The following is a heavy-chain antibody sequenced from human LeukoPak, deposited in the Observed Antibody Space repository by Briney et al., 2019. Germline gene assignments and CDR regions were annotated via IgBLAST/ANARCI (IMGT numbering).Heavy chain of an antibody. CDR3: AKSGPYGYYFDY. D-gene: IGHD4-17*01. V-gene: IGHV3-23*01. J-gene: IGHJ4*02. Sequence: GGSLRLSCAASGFIFSTYSMNWVRQAPGKGLEWVSAISGSGGRTYYADSVKGRFTISRDNSKNTLYLQMNSLRAEDTAVYYCAKSGPYGYYFDYWGQGTLVTVSS. CDR2: ISGSGGRT. CDR1: GFIFSTYS.